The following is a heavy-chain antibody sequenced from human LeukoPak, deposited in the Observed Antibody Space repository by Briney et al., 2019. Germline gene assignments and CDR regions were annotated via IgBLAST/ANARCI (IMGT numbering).Heavy chain of an antibody. V-gene: IGHV3-23*01. CDR3: ARHSNHYYDSSFYYGMDV. CDR2: ISGTGGST. D-gene: IGHD3-22*01. CDR1: AFTFSSHA. J-gene: IGHJ6*02. Sequence: PGGSLRLSCAASAFTFSSHAMSWVRQAPGKGLEWVSAISGTGGSTDYADSVKGRFTISRDNSKNTLYLQMNSLRAEDTAVYYCARHSNHYYDSSFYYGMDVWGQGTTVTVSS.